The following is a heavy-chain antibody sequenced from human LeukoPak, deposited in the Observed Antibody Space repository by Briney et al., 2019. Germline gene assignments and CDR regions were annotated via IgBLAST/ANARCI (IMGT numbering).Heavy chain of an antibody. J-gene: IGHJ4*02. D-gene: IGHD2-15*01. CDR1: GYTFTSDG. CDR2: ISAYNGNT. CDR3: AREEAEGYCSGGSCYYSLRGIVY. V-gene: IGHV1-18*01. Sequence: ASVKVSCKDSGYTFTSDGISWVRQAPGQGLEWMGWISAYNGNTNYAQKLQGRVTMTTDTSTSTAYMELRSLRSDDTAVYYCAREEAEGYCSGGSCYYSLRGIVYWGQGTLVTVSS.